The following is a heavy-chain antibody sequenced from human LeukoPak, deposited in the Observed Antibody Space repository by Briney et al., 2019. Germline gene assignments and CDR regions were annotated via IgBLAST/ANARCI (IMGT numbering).Heavy chain of an antibody. V-gene: IGHV3-21*01. J-gene: IGHJ4*02. Sequence: GGSLRLSCAASGFTFNSYSMMWVRQAPGKGLAWVSSISSSNSYIYHPDSGKDRFTNSRDNSKNSLYLQMSSLRAEDTAVYYCARVERLAYFDYWGQAPLVTVSS. D-gene: IGHD6-25*01. CDR1: GFTFNSYS. CDR2: ISSSNSYI. CDR3: ARVERLAYFDY.